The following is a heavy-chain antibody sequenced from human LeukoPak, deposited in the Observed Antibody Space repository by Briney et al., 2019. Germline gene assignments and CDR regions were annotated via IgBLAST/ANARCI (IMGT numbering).Heavy chain of an antibody. J-gene: IGHJ4*02. CDR1: GYTFIMYG. CDR3: ARGGQLLTSDFDY. Sequence: ASVKVSCKAAGYTFIMYGISWVRQAPGQGLEWMGWISAYNGNTKNVQKFQGRVTMTTDTSTSIAYMELRSLRSDDTAVYYCARGGQLLTSDFDYWGQGTLVTVSS. V-gene: IGHV1-18*01. CDR2: ISAYNGNT. D-gene: IGHD4-23*01.